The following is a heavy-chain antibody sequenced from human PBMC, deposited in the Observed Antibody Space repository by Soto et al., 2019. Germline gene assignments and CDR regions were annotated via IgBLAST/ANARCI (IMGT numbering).Heavy chain of an antibody. D-gene: IGHD3-22*01. J-gene: IGHJ4*02. Sequence: PGGSLRLSCAASGFPFGDFGMHWLRQAPGKGLEWVAVISHDGSDKFYADSVKARFTISRDNSKNTLYLQMSGLRAEDTAVYYCARDIDYYDSSGYQDYWGQGALVTVSS. CDR3: ARDIDYYDSSGYQDY. CDR1: GFPFGDFG. V-gene: IGHV3-30*03. CDR2: ISHDGSDK.